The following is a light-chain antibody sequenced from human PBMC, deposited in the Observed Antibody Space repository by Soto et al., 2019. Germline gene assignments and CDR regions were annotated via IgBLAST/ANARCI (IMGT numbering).Light chain of an antibody. CDR2: DAS. Sequence: EIVLTQSHATLSLSPGERATLSCRASQSVGSYLAWYQQKPGQAPRLLIYDASDRAAGIPGRFSGSGSGTDFTLTISSLEPEDFAVFYCQQRSSWPLTFGGGTKVEIK. CDR1: QSVGSY. CDR3: QQRSSWPLT. V-gene: IGKV3-11*01. J-gene: IGKJ4*01.